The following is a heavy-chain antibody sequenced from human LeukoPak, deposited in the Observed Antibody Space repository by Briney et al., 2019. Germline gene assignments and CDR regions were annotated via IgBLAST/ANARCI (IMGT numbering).Heavy chain of an antibody. J-gene: IGHJ4*02. Sequence: QAGGSLRLSCVASGFTFSSHAMAWVRQAPGKGLEWVSGISGSGGNTYYADSVKGRFTISRDNSKNTLYLQMNSLSAEDTAVYYCAKDYPNSGYDWRSFDYWGQGTLVTVSS. CDR3: AKDYPNSGYDWRSFDY. V-gene: IGHV3-23*01. D-gene: IGHD5-12*01. CDR1: GFTFSSHA. CDR2: ISGSGGNT.